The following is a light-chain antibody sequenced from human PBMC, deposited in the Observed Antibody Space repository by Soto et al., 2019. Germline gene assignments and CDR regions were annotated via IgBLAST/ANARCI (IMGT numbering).Light chain of an antibody. CDR3: QSYDSSLDGVV. CDR2: GSS. V-gene: IGLV1-40*01. J-gene: IGLJ2*01. Sequence: QYVLTQPPSVSGAPGRRVTISCTGTSSNVGAGYDVQWYQVLPGAPPKLLIYGSSNRPSGVPDRFSVSKSGTSASLGITGSQAEDEAEYYCQSYDSSLDGVVFGGGTKVTVL. CDR1: SSNVGAGYD.